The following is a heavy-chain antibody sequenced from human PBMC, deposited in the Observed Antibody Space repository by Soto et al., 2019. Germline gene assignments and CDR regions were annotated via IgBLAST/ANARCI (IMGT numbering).Heavy chain of an antibody. V-gene: IGHV4-59*01. D-gene: IGHD3-10*01. J-gene: IGHJ4*02. Sequence: KTSETLSLTCTVSGGSISSYYWSWIRQPPGKGLEWIGYIYYSGSTNYNPSLKSRVTISVDTSKNQFSLKLSSVTAADTAVYYCARIGFYGSGSYYYDYWGQGTLVTVSS. CDR1: GGSISSYY. CDR3: ARIGFYGSGSYYYDY. CDR2: IYYSGST.